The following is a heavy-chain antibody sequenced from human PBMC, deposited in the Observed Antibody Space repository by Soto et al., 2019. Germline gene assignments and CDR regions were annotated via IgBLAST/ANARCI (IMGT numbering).Heavy chain of an antibody. V-gene: IGHV4-39*07. CDR2: IYYSGST. CDR3: ARDSSTRFDY. Sequence: SVPLPLTCTVSGVSISSYYWIWLRQPQGKGLEWIGSIYYSGSTYYNPPLKSRVTISVDTSKNQFSLKLSSVTAADTAVYYCARDSSTRFDYWGQGTLVTVSS. J-gene: IGHJ4*02. D-gene: IGHD2-2*01. CDR1: GVSISSYY.